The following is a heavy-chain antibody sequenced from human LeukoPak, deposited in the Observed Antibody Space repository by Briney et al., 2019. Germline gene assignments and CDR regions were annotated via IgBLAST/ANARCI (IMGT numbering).Heavy chain of an antibody. Sequence: PGRSLRLSCAASGFTFSYYGMQWVRQAPGKGLEWVALIWHDGGKRYYADSVKGRFTISRDNSKNTLFLQMNSLRTEDTAVYYCATYGDYVGGAFDYWGQGTLVTVSS. J-gene: IGHJ4*02. CDR2: IWHDGGKR. CDR1: GFTFSYYG. CDR3: ATYGDYVGGAFDY. D-gene: IGHD4-17*01. V-gene: IGHV3-33*01.